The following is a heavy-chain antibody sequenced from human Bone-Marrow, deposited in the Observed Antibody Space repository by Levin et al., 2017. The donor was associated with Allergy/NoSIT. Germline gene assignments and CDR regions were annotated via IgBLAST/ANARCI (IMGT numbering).Heavy chain of an antibody. CDR1: GGSISTYH. CDR3: ASGYYYSYYYMDV. V-gene: IGHV4-59*12. D-gene: IGHD3-10*01. Sequence: PSETLSLTCSVSGGSISTYHWSWIRQTPGKGLEWIGYIFEDGDTDYNPSLKNRVTISVDTSKNQFFLKLKSVPAADAAVDYCASGYYYSYYYMDVWGKGTTVTVSS. J-gene: IGHJ6*03. CDR2: IFEDGDT.